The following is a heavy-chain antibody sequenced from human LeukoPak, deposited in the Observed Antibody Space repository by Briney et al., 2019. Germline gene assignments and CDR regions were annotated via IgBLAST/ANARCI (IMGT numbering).Heavy chain of an antibody. J-gene: IGHJ4*02. Sequence: GASVKVSCKASGYTFTGYYMHWVRQALGQGLEWMGWINPNSGGTNYAQKFQGRVTMTRDTSISTAYMELSRLRSDDTAVYYCARVESDEASLFYWGQGTLVTVSS. D-gene: IGHD2-2*01. V-gene: IGHV1-2*02. CDR2: INPNSGGT. CDR1: GYTFTGYY. CDR3: ARVESDEASLFY.